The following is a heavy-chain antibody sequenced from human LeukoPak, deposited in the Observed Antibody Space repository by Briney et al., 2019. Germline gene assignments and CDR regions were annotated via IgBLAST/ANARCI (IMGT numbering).Heavy chain of an antibody. CDR1: GGSISSYY. CDR2: IYYSGST. CDR3: ARETGSYSGSGKMDY. Sequence: SQTLSLTCTVSGGSISSYYWSWIRQPPGKGLEWIGYIYYSGSTNYNPSLKSRVTISVDTSKNQFSLKLSSVTAADTAVYYCARETGSYSGSGKMDYWGQGTLVTVSS. J-gene: IGHJ4*02. V-gene: IGHV4-59*12. D-gene: IGHD1-26*01.